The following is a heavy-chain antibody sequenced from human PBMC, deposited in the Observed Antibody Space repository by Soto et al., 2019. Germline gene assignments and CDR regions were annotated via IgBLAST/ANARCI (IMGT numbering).Heavy chain of an antibody. CDR1: GFTFSSYE. CDR3: ARDGAAYSKFSSPYYIDP. J-gene: IGHJ5*02. Sequence: GGSLRLSCAASGFTFSSYEMNWVRQAPGKGLEWVSYISSSGSTIYYADSVKGRFTISRDNNKNSLYLQMNSLRAEDAAVYYWARDGAAYSKFSSPYYIDPWGQGTLVTVSS. CDR2: ISSSGSTI. V-gene: IGHV3-48*03. D-gene: IGHD4-4*01.